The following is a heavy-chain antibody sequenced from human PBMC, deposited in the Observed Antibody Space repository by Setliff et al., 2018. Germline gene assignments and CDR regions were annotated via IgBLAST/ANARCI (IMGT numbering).Heavy chain of an antibody. V-gene: IGHV1-69*05. CDR3: ARERTTNWEGYYFDY. CDR1: GGTFSSYA. D-gene: IGHD7-27*01. J-gene: IGHJ4*02. CDR2: IIPIFGTA. Sequence: GASVKVSCKASGGTFSSYAISWVRQAPGQGLEWMGGIIPIFGTANYAQKFQGRVTITTDESTSTAYMELSSLRSEDTAVYYCARERTTNWEGYYFDYWGQGTLVTVSS.